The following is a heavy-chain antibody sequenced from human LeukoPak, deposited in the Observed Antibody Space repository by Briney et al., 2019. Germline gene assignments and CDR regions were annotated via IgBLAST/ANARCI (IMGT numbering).Heavy chain of an antibody. Sequence: ASVKVSCKASGYTFTGDYMHWVRQAPGQGLEWMGRINPNSGDTTYAQKFQDRVTMTRDTSITTAYMELSRLRSDDTAVYYRARDDSTGYSGRCFAPWGQGPLVTVSS. J-gene: IGHJ5*02. D-gene: IGHD3-22*01. CDR3: ARDDSTGYSGRCFAP. V-gene: IGHV1-2*06. CDR2: INPNSGDT. CDR1: GYTFTGDY.